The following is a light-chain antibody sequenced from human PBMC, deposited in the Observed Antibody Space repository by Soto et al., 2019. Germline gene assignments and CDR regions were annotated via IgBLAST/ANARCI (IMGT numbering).Light chain of an antibody. Sequence: QSVLTQPPSVSAAPGQKVTISCSGASSNIGKNYVSWYQQLPGAAPKLVIFDTNKRPSGIPDRFSGSKSGTSAALDITALQTGEEADYYCGTWDTSLSAVVFGGGTKLTV. J-gene: IGLJ2*01. CDR3: GTWDTSLSAVV. CDR2: DTN. V-gene: IGLV1-51*01. CDR1: SSNIGKNY.